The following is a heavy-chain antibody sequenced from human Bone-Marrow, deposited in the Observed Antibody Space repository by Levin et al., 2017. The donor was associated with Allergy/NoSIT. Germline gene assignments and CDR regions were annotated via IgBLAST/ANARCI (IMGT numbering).Heavy chain of an antibody. CDR2: FNPEDGET. Sequence: PWASVKVSCKVSGYTLTELSMHWVRQAPGKGLEWMGGFNPEDGETIFAQKFQGRVTVTEDTSTDTAYMELSSLRSEDTAVYYCATGRTYNSNYRYYWGQGTLVTVSS. J-gene: IGHJ4*02. CDR3: ATGRTYNSNYRYY. D-gene: IGHD1-7*01. CDR1: GYTLTELS. V-gene: IGHV1-24*01.